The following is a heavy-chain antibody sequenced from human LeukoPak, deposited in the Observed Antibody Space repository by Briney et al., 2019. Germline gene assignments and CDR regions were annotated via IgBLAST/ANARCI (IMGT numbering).Heavy chain of an antibody. J-gene: IGHJ4*02. D-gene: IGHD6-19*01. Sequence: ASVKVSCKASGHTFTDYYMHWVRQAPGQGLEWIGRINPNNGGTHYAQTFQGRVTMTRDTSISTAYMELSRLRFDDTAVYYCYLEGVPVTGTSYYWGQGTLVTVSS. CDR2: INPNNGGT. CDR1: GHTFTDYY. CDR3: YLEGVPVTGTSYY. V-gene: IGHV1-2*06.